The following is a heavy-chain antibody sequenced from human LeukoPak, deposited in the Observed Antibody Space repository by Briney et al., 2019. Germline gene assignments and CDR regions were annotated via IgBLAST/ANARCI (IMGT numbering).Heavy chain of an antibody. V-gene: IGHV3-53*01. D-gene: IGHD6-19*01. CDR1: GFTVSSNY. J-gene: IGHJ6*03. Sequence: QAGGSLRLSCAASGFTVSSNYMSWVRQAPGKGLEWVSVIYSGGSTYYADSVKGRFTISRDNSKNTLYLQMNSLRAEDTAVYYCARESREYSSGWYRYDYYYYMDVWGKGTTVTVSS. CDR3: ARESREYSSGWYRYDYYYYMDV. CDR2: IYSGGST.